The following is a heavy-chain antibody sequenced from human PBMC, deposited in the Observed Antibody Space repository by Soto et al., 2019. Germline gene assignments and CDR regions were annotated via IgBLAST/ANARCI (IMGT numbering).Heavy chain of an antibody. CDR1: GYTFTSYD. Sequence: QVQLVQSGAEVKKPGASVKVSCKASGYTFTSYDINWVRQATGQGLEWMGVINPNSGNTGYAQKFQGRVTMTRNTSISTAYMELSRLRSEDPHVYYWARGGEQQLVLGFYYYYYMDVWGKGTTVTVSS. J-gene: IGHJ6*03. V-gene: IGHV1-8*01. CDR2: INPNSGNT. CDR3: ARGGEQQLVLGFYYYYYMDV. D-gene: IGHD6-13*01.